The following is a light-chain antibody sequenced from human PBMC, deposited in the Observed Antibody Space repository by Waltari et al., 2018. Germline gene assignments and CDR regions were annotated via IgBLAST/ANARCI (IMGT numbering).Light chain of an antibody. CDR2: WAS. J-gene: IGKJ1*01. Sequence: DIVMTQSPDSLAVSLGERATVNCKSSQSVLYSPNNKNYLAWYQQKPGQPPKLLIYWASTRESGVPDRFSGSGYGTDFPLTISSLQAEDVAVYYCQQYANTPRTFGQGTTVEIK. CDR3: QQYANTPRT. CDR1: QSVLYSPNNKNY. V-gene: IGKV4-1*01.